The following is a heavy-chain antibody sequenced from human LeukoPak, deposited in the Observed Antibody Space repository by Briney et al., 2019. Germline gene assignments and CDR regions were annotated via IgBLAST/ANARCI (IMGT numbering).Heavy chain of an antibody. CDR3: AREIRWNKVFDY. CDR1: GFTFSTYW. Sequence: HSGGSLRLSCAASGFTFSTYWMHWVRQAPGKGLVWVSRINSDGSSTSYADSVKGRFTISRDNAKNTLYLQMNSLRAEDTAVYYCAREIRWNKVFDYWGQGTLVTVSS. D-gene: IGHD1/OR15-1a*01. CDR2: INSDGSST. J-gene: IGHJ4*02. V-gene: IGHV3-74*01.